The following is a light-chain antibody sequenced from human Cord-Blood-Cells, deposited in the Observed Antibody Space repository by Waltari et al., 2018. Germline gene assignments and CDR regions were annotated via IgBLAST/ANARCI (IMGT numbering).Light chain of an antibody. J-gene: IGLJ2*01. V-gene: IGLV2-14*01. Sequence: QSALTQPASVSGSPGQSITISCTGTSSDVGGYNYVSWYPQHPGKAPKLMIYDVSNRHSGVSNRFSGSKSGNTASLTISGLQAEDEADYYCSSYTSSSTVVFGGGTKLTVL. CDR2: DVS. CDR3: SSYTSSSTVV. CDR1: SSDVGGYNY.